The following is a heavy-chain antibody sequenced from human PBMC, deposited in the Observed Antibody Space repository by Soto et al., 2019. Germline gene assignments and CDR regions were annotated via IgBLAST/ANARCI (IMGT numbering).Heavy chain of an antibody. CDR3: ARESYYYDSSGYYPFDI. Sequence: SLRLSCAASGFTFSSYSMNWVRQAPGKGLEWVSSISSSSSYIYYADSVKGRFTISRDNAKNSLYLQMNSLRAEDTAVYYCARESYYYDSSGYYPFDIWGQGTMVTVSS. D-gene: IGHD3-22*01. CDR2: ISSSSSYI. CDR1: GFTFSSYS. V-gene: IGHV3-21*01. J-gene: IGHJ3*02.